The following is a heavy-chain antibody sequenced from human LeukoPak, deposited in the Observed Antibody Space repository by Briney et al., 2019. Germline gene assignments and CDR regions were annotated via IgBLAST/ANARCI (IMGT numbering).Heavy chain of an antibody. CDR3: ARGTVGYFYYYMDA. CDR2: INPNTGGT. Sequence: ASVKVSCKASGYLFNDYYMQWVRQAPGQGLGWMGWINPNTGGTNYAQKFQGRITMARDTSIKTVYMELSGLRSDDTAIYYCARGTVGYFYYYMDAWGQGTAVTISS. D-gene: IGHD4-17*01. CDR1: GYLFNDYY. V-gene: IGHV1-2*02. J-gene: IGHJ6*03.